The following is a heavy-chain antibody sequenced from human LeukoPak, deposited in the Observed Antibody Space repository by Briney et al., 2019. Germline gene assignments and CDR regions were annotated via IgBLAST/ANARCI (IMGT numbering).Heavy chain of an antibody. J-gene: IGHJ4*02. Sequence: SETLSLTCAVYGGSFSGYYWSWIRQPPGKGLEWIGEINHSGSTNYNPSLKSRVTISADTSKNQFSLRLSSVTAADTAVYYCARHSYGSGFDYWGQGTLVTVSS. D-gene: IGHD3-10*01. CDR2: INHSGST. V-gene: IGHV4-34*01. CDR1: GGSFSGYY. CDR3: ARHSYGSGFDY.